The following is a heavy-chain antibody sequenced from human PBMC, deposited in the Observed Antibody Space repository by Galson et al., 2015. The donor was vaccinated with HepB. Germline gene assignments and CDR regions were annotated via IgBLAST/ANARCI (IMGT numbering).Heavy chain of an antibody. J-gene: IGHJ3*02. CDR1: GGTFSSYA. Sequence: SVKVSCKASGGTFSSYAISWVRQAPGQGLEWMGRIIPILGIANYAQKFQGRVTITADKSTSTAYMELSSLRSEDTAVYYCARGSGYCSSTSCYPDAFDIWGQGTMVTVSS. V-gene: IGHV1-69*04. CDR2: IIPILGIA. CDR3: ARGSGYCSSTSCYPDAFDI. D-gene: IGHD2-2*01.